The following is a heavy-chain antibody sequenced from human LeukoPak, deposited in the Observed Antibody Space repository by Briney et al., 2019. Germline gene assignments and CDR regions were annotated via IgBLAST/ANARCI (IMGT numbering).Heavy chain of an antibody. D-gene: IGHD4-17*01. CDR3: ARSPWWYGDCVEPFDI. J-gene: IGHJ3*02. CDR1: GFTFSGYA. Sequence: GGSLRLSCAASGFTFSGYAMSWVRQAPGKGLEWVSGISGSGGNIYYADSVKGRFTISRDNSKNTLYLQMNSLRAEDTALYYCARSPWWYGDCVEPFDIWGQGTMVTVSS. V-gene: IGHV3-23*01. CDR2: ISGSGGNI.